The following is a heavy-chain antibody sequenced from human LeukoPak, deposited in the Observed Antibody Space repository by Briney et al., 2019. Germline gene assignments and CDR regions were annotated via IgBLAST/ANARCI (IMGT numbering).Heavy chain of an antibody. CDR1: GFSFDDYG. V-gene: IGHV3-74*01. CDR2: INSDGSST. CDR3: ARECYDSSGPNPPRTSFDY. D-gene: IGHD3-22*01. Sequence: GGSLRLSCEASGFSFDDYGMSWVRQAPGKGLVWVSRINSDGSSTSYADSVKGRFTISRDNSKNTLYLQMNSLRAEDTAVYYCARECYDSSGPNPPRTSFDYWGQGTLVTVSS. J-gene: IGHJ4*02.